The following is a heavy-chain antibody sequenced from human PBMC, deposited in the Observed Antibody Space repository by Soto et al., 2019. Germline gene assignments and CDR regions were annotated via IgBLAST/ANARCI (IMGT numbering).Heavy chain of an antibody. Sequence: SENLSLTCTVSGASVRDYNWNWIRQPPGRGLEWIGFIHHTGSNTYSPSLRSRVTMSVDTSRNQFSLMMTSVTAADTAVYYCAKSGYPAMQAFDIWCQWT. D-gene: IGHD3-16*02. CDR3: AKSGYPAMQAFDI. J-gene: IGHJ3*02. CDR1: GASVRDYN. CDR2: IHHTGSN. V-gene: IGHV4-59*02.